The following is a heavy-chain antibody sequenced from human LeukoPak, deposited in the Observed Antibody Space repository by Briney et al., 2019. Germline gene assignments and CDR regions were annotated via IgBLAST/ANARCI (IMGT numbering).Heavy chain of an antibody. CDR2: IKQDGSEK. D-gene: IGHD3-9*01. CDR3: ARDRVWGFDILTGFRYFDL. Sequence: AGGSLRLSCAASGFTFSSYWMSWVRQAPGKGLEWVANIKQDGSEKYYVDSVKGRFTISRDNAKNSLYLQMNSLRAEDTAVYYCARDRVWGFDILTGFRYFDLWGRGTLVTVSS. CDR1: GFTFSSYW. V-gene: IGHV3-7*01. J-gene: IGHJ2*01.